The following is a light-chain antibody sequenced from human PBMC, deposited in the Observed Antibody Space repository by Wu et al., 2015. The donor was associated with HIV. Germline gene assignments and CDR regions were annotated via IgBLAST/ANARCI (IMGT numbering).Light chain of an antibody. CDR1: QSVSSY. V-gene: IGKV3-11*01. Sequence: EIVLTQSPATLSLSPGERATLSCRASQSVSSYLAWYQQKPGQAPRLLIYDASNRATGIPARFSGRGSGTDFTLTISSLEPEDFAVYYCQHYGSSPYSFGQGTKLEIK. CDR2: DAS. CDR3: QHYGSSPYS. J-gene: IGKJ2*03.